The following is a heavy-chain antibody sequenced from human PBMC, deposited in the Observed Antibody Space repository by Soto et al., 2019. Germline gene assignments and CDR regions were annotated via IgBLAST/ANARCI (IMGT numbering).Heavy chain of an antibody. CDR2: INPILSMS. V-gene: IGHV1-69*02. Sequence: QVQLVQSGAEVKKPGSSVRVSCKASGDTFTFYSINWVRQAPGLGLEWMGRINPILSMSNYAQRFQGRVTXTXDXXTSTAYMGLSSLRSEDTAMYYCASSYGSGYRAFDYWGQGALVTVSS. CDR3: ASSYGSGYRAFDY. CDR1: GDTFTFYS. J-gene: IGHJ4*02. D-gene: IGHD3-10*01.